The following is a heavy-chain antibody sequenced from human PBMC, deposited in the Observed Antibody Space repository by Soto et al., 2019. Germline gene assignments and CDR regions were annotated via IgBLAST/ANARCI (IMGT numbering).Heavy chain of an antibody. CDR3: ARGTHSGSYLIDY. D-gene: IGHD1-26*01. CDR2: INPANDNR. CDR1: GYTFINYA. J-gene: IGHJ4*02. Sequence: QGQLVQSGAEEKRPGASVKVFCKASGYTFINYAIHWVRQAPGQGLEWMAFINPANDNRRYSQKFQGRLTITRATSASTAYMELSSLRSEDTAIYFCARGTHSGSYLIDYWGQGTLVAVSS. V-gene: IGHV1-3*05.